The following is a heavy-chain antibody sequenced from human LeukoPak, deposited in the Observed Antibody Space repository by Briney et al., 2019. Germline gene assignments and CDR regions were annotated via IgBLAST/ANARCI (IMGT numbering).Heavy chain of an antibody. V-gene: IGHV1-2*02. CDR2: INPNSGGT. J-gene: IGHJ6*02. D-gene: IGHD2-8*02. Sequence: ASVKVSCKASGYTSTGYFMHWVRQAPGQGLEWMGWINPNSGGTNYAQKFQGRVTMTRDTSISTAYMELSSLRSDDTAVYYCAREVLAKNYGMDVWGQGTTVTASS. CDR3: AREVLAKNYGMDV. CDR1: GYTSTGYF.